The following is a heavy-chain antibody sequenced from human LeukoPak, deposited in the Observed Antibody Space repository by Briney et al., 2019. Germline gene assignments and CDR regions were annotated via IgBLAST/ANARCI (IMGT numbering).Heavy chain of an antibody. J-gene: IGHJ4*02. V-gene: IGHV3-23*01. Sequence: GGSLRLSCAASGFTFSSYAMSCVRQAPGKGLEWVSAISGSGGSTYYADSVKGRFTISRDNSKNTLYLQMNSLRAEDTAVYYWAKAGVGATRLDYWGQGTLVTVSS. CDR1: GFTFSSYA. D-gene: IGHD1-26*01. CDR2: ISGSGGST. CDR3: AKAGVGATRLDY.